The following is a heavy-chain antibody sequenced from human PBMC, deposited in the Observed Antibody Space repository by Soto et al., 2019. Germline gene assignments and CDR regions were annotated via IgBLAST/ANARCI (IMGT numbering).Heavy chain of an antibody. CDR1: GFTFSSYA. V-gene: IGHV3-23*01. CDR3: AKDLRRGYSYGCPRGDAFDI. J-gene: IGHJ3*02. Sequence: GGSLRLSCAASGFTFSSYAMSWVRQAPGKGLEWVSAISGSGGSTYYADSVKGRFTISRDNSKNTLYLQMNSLRAEDTAVYYCAKDLRRGYSYGCPRGDAFDIWGQGTMVTVSS. D-gene: IGHD5-18*01. CDR2: ISGSGGST.